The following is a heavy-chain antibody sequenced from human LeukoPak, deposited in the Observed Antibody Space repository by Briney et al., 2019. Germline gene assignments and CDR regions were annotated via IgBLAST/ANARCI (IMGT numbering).Heavy chain of an antibody. J-gene: IGHJ4*02. D-gene: IGHD6-19*01. CDR1: GFTFSSYA. V-gene: IGHV3-23*01. CDR2: ISGSGSST. CDR3: AKGVAVASPYYFDY. Sequence: GGSLKLSCAASGFTFSSYAMSWVRQAPGKGLEWVSPISGSGSSTYYADSVKGRFTISRDNSKNTLYLQMNSLRAEDTAVYYCAKGVAVASPYYFDYWGQGTLVTVSS.